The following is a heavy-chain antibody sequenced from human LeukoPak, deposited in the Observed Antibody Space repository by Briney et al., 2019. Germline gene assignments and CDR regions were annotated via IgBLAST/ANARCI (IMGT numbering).Heavy chain of an antibody. CDR2: IIPIFGTA. V-gene: IGHV1-69*05. CDR3: AIKYCSGGSCYNYYYYMDV. D-gene: IGHD2-15*01. CDR1: GGTFSSYA. J-gene: IGHJ6*03. Sequence: SVKVSCKASGGTFSSYAISWVRQAPGQGLEWMGGIIPIFGTANYAQKFQGRVTITTDESTSTAYMELSSLRSEDTAVYYCAIKYCSGGSCYNYYYYMDVWGKGTTLTVSS.